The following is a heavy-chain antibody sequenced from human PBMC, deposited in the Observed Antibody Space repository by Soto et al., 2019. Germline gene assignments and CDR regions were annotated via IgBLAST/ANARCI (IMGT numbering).Heavy chain of an antibody. J-gene: IGHJ4*02. CDR3: ARESEDLTSNFDY. CDR1: GFTFTRYS. CDR2: ISSTTNYI. Sequence: XASLRLSCAASGFTFTRYSMNWVRQAPGKGLEWVSSISSTTNYIYYADSMKGRFTVSRDNAKNSVYLEMNSLSAEDTAVYYCARESEDLTSNFDYWGQGTLVTVS. V-gene: IGHV3-21*01.